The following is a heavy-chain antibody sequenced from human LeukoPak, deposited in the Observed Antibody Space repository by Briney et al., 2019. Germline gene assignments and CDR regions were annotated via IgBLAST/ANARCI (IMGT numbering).Heavy chain of an antibody. CDR2: INHSGST. CDR1: GGSFSGYY. Sequence: PSETLSLTCAVYGGSFSGYYWSWIRQPPGKGLEWIGEINHSGSTNYNPSLKGRVTISVDTSKNQFSLKLSSVTAADTAVYYCATIIAVAQGSWFDPWGQGTLVTVSS. J-gene: IGHJ5*02. V-gene: IGHV4-34*01. D-gene: IGHD6-19*01. CDR3: ATIIAVAQGSWFDP.